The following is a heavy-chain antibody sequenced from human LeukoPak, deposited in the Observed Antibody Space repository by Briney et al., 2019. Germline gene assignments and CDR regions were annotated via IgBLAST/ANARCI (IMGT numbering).Heavy chain of an antibody. CDR1: GYTFTSYD. CDR2: MNPNSGNT. V-gene: IGHV1-8*01. CDR3: ARALPTDYYDSSGYPDY. D-gene: IGHD3-22*01. Sequence: ASVKVSCKASGYTFTSYDINWVRQATGQGLEWMGWMNPNSGNTGYAQKFQGRVTMTRNTSISTAYMELSSLRSEDTAVYYCARALPTDYYDSSGYPDYWGQGTLVTVSS. J-gene: IGHJ4*02.